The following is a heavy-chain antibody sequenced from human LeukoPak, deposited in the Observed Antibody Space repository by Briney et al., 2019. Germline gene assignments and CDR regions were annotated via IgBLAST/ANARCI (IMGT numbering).Heavy chain of an antibody. V-gene: IGHV3-11*01. CDR3: ARDPEVGATNFDY. CDR1: GFTFSDYY. Sequence: GGSLRLSCAASGFTFSDYYMSWIRQAPGKGLEWVSYISSSGNTIYYADSVKGRFTISRDNAKNSLHLQMNSLRAEDTAVYYCARDPEVGATNFDYWGQGTLVTVSS. D-gene: IGHD1-26*01. CDR2: ISSSGNTI. J-gene: IGHJ4*02.